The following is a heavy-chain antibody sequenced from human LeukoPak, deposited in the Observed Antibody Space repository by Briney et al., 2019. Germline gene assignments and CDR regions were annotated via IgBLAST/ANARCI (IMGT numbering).Heavy chain of an antibody. CDR3: ARARTTVTTAYYYDSSGYYYDWFDP. Sequence: ASVKVSCKVSGYTLTELSMHWVRQAPGKGLEWMGGFDPEDGETIYAQKFQGRVTMTEDTSTDTAYMELSSLRSEDTAVYYCARARTTVTTAYYYDSSGYYYDWFDPWGQGTLVTVSS. CDR2: FDPEDGET. J-gene: IGHJ5*02. CDR1: GYTLTELS. V-gene: IGHV1-24*01. D-gene: IGHD3-22*01.